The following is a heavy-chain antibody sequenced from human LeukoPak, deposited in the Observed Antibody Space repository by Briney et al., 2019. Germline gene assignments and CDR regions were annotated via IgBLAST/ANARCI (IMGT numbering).Heavy chain of an antibody. V-gene: IGHV3-23*01. D-gene: IGHD6-13*01. J-gene: IGHJ6*02. CDR2: ISGGAT. Sequence: PGASLRLSCAVSGSSVDNYAMSWVRQAPGKGLEWVSVISGGATYYADSVKGRFIISRDNSKNTLHLQMNSLRADDTAVYYCAKRAAHYYGLDVWGQGTTVTVSS. CDR3: AKRAAHYYGLDV. CDR1: GSSVDNYA.